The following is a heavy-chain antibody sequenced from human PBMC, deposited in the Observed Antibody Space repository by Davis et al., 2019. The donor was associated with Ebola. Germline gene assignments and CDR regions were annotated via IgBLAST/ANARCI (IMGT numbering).Heavy chain of an antibody. CDR3: ARVHQVAHYDSSGYYLTAEYFQH. J-gene: IGHJ1*01. D-gene: IGHD3-22*01. CDR2: IIPIFGTA. Sequence: AASVKVSCKASGGTFSTYAISWVRQAPGQGLEWMGGIIPIFGTANYAQKFQGRVTITADESTRTAYMELSSLRSEDTAVYYCARVHQVAHYDSSGYYLTAEYFQHWGQGTLVTVSS. CDR1: GGTFSTYA. V-gene: IGHV1-69*13.